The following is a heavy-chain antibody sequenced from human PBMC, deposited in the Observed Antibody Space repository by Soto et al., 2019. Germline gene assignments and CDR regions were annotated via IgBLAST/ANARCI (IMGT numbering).Heavy chain of an antibody. D-gene: IGHD6-19*01. V-gene: IGHV5-10-1*01. CDR1: GYSHTNYW. CDR3: AGNSGIAVADYYYYYGMDV. CDR2: IDPSDSHT. Sequence: EVQLVQSGAEVKKPGESLRISCKASGYSHTNYWITWVRQMPGKGLEWMGKIDPSDSHTNYSPSFQGHVTISADTSINTVYLQWSGLRASDTAMYYCAGNSGIAVADYYYYYGMDVWGQGTTVTVSS. J-gene: IGHJ6*02.